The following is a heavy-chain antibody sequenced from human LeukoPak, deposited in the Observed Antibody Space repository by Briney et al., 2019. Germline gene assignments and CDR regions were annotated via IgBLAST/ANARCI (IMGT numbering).Heavy chain of an antibody. CDR1: GGSINSYY. CDR2: VFYRGST. V-gene: IGHV4-59*01. J-gene: IGHJ4*02. CDR3: ASTSYYDRSGIHFDY. Sequence: ETLSLTRTVSGGSINSYYWSWIRQPPGKGLEWIGYVFYRGSTNYNPSLKSRVAISVDTSKNQFSLKLSSVTAADTAVYYCASTSYYDRSGIHFDYWGQGTLVTVSS. D-gene: IGHD3-22*01.